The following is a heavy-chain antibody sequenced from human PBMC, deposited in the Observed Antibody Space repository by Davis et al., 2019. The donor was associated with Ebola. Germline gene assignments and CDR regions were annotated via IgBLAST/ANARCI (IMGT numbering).Heavy chain of an antibody. CDR3: ARFGVVVVAAYGMDV. CDR2: ISSNGGST. D-gene: IGHD2-15*01. J-gene: IGHJ6*02. CDR1: GFTFSSYA. Sequence: PGGSLRLSCSASGFTFSSYAMHWVRQAPGKGLEYVSAISSNGGSTYYADSVKGRFTISRDNSKNTLYLQMSSLRAEDTAVYYCARFGVVVVAAYGMDVWGQGTTVTVSS. V-gene: IGHV3-64D*06.